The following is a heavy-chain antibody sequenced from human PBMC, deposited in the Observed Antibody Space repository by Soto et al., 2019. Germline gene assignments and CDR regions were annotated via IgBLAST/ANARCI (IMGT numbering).Heavy chain of an antibody. D-gene: IGHD6-19*01. Sequence: QVQLVQSGAEVKKPGASVKVSCKASGYTFTSYDINWVRQATGQGLEWMGWMNPNSGNTGYAQKFQGRVTMTRNTSISTAYIERSSLRSEDTAVYYGARSPIAVAGTYYYGMDFWGQGTTVTVSS. V-gene: IGHV1-8*01. J-gene: IGHJ6*02. CDR2: MNPNSGNT. CDR3: ARSPIAVAGTYYYGMDF. CDR1: GYTFTSYD.